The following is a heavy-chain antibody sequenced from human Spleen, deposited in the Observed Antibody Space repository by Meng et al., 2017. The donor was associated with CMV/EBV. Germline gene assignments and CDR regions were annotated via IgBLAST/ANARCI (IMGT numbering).Heavy chain of an antibody. D-gene: IGHD2-2*01. CDR2: MNPNSGNT. CDR1: YTFTSYG. J-gene: IGHJ5*02. CDR3: ARANYCSSTSCSNRFDP. Sequence: YTFTSYGINWVRQATGQGLEWMGWMNPNSGNTGYAQKFQGRVTMTRNTSISTAYMELSSLRSEDTAVYYCARANYCSSTSCSNRFDPWGQGTLVTVSS. V-gene: IGHV1-8*02.